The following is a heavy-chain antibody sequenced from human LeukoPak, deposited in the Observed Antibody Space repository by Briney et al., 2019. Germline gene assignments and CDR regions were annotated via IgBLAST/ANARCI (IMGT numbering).Heavy chain of an antibody. J-gene: IGHJ4*02. CDR2: IYYSGST. CDR1: GGSISSSSYY. V-gene: IGHV4-39*01. D-gene: IGHD3-3*01. Sequence: SETLSLTCTVSGGSISSSSYYWGWIRQPPGKGLEWIGSIYYSGSTYYNPSLKSRVTISVDTSKNQFSLKLSSVTAADTAVYYCARHKRFGVVILYYSDYWGQGTLVTVSS. CDR3: ARHKRFGVVILYYSDY.